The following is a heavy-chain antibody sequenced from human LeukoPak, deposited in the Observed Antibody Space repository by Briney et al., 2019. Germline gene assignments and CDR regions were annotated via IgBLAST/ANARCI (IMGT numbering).Heavy chain of an antibody. CDR3: AKDIGRQWLALDY. J-gene: IGHJ4*02. CDR2: ISYDGSNK. D-gene: IGHD6-19*01. CDR1: GFTFSSYG. Sequence: GGSLRLSCAAPGFTFSSYGMHWVRQAPGKGLEWVAVISYDGSNKYYADSVKGRFTISRDNSKSTLYLQMNSLRAEDTAVYYCAKDIGRQWLALDYWGQGTLVTVSS. V-gene: IGHV3-30*18.